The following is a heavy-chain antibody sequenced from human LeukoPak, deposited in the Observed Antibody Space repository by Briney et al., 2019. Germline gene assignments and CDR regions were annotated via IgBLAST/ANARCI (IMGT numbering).Heavy chain of an antibody. CDR3: ARPKHGSGSLIFDY. CDR1: GGTFSSYA. Sequence: SVKVSCKASGGTFSSYAISWVRQAPGQGLEWMGGIIPIFGRTNYAQKFQGRVTITEDKSTSTAYMELSSLRSEDTAVYYCARPKHGSGSLIFDYWGQGTLVTVSS. J-gene: IGHJ4*02. CDR2: IIPIFGRT. V-gene: IGHV1-69*06. D-gene: IGHD3-10*01.